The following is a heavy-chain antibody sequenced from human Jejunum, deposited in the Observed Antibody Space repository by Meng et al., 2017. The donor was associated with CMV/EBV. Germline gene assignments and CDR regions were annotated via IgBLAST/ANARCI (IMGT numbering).Heavy chain of an antibody. Sequence: GSFSVGHYYWNWVRQPPGKGLEWIGYIYNSGSTDYNPSLKSRVTISLDTSKNQFSLKLSSLTAADTAVYYCARNVYTYGFDAFDIWGQGTMVTVSS. V-gene: IGHV4-61*01. CDR1: GSFSVGHYY. D-gene: IGHD5-18*01. CDR3: ARNVYTYGFDAFDI. J-gene: IGHJ3*02. CDR2: IYNSGST.